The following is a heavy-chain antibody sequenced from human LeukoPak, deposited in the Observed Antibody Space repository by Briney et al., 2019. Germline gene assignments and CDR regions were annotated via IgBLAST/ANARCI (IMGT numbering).Heavy chain of an antibody. D-gene: IGHD3-10*01. CDR2: ITWDGGST. J-gene: IGHJ4*02. V-gene: IGHV3-43*01. CDR3: ARGRGRVIDY. Sequence: PGGSLRLSCAASGFTFDDYSMHWVRQVPGKGLQWVSLITWDGGSTFYADSVKGRFTISRDNSKKSLSLQMYGLTAEDTALYHCARGRGRVIDYWGQGTLVTVSS. CDR1: GFTFDDYS.